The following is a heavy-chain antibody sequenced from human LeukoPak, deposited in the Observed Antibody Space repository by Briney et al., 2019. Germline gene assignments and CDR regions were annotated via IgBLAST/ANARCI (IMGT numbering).Heavy chain of an antibody. CDR3: ASLYCSSTSCYDYYYYGMDV. D-gene: IGHD2-2*01. Sequence: PGRSLTLSCPASAFTFSSYSMNWVRQAPGNVLEWVSSISSSSSYIYYADSVKGRLTISRDNAKNSLYLQMNSLRGEDTAVYYCASLYCSSTSCYDYYYYGMDVWGKGTTVTVSS. V-gene: IGHV3-21*01. CDR2: ISSSSSYI. CDR1: AFTFSSYS. J-gene: IGHJ6*04.